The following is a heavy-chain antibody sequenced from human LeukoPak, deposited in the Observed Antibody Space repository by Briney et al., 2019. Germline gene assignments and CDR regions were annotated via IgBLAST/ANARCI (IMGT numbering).Heavy chain of an antibody. CDR2: IYYSGST. D-gene: IGHD6-13*01. J-gene: IGHJ4*02. CDR1: GGSISSYY. V-gene: IGHV4-59*12. CDR3: ARDGWAGAAAGGKDY. Sequence: PSETLSLTCTVSGGSISSYYWSWIRQPPGKGLEWIGYIYYSGSTNYNPSLKSRVTISVDTSKNQFSLQLNSVTPEDTAVYYCARDGWAGAAAGGKDYWGQGTLVTVSS.